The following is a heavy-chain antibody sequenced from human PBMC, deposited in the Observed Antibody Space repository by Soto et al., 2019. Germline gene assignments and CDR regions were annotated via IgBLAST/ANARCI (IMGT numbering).Heavy chain of an antibody. CDR3: ARAGPTSYQLLYGWFDP. Sequence: GASVKVSCKASSHTLTTYGISWVRQAPGQGLEWMGWISVYNGNINYAQKFQGRVTMTTDTSTNIAYMELRSLRSDDTAVYYCARAGPTSYQLLYGWFDPWGQGXPITVYS. J-gene: IGHJ5*02. D-gene: IGHD2-2*02. CDR1: SHTLTTYG. CDR2: ISVYNGNI. V-gene: IGHV1-18*04.